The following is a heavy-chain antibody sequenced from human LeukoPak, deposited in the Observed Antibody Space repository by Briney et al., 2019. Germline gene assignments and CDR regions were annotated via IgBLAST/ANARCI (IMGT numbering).Heavy chain of an antibody. D-gene: IGHD2-21*02. CDR2: IIPIFGTA. Sequence: SVKVSCKASGGTFSSYAISWVRQAPGQGLEWMGRIIPIFGTANYAQKFQGRVTIATDESTSTAYMELSSLRSEDTAVYYCARDKVYCGGDCYSTYYFDYWGQGTLVTVSS. V-gene: IGHV1-69*05. J-gene: IGHJ4*02. CDR3: ARDKVYCGGDCYSTYYFDY. CDR1: GGTFSSYA.